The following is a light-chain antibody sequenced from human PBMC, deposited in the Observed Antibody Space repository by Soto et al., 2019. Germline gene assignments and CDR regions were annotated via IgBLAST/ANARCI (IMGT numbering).Light chain of an antibody. J-gene: IGLJ1*01. CDR1: NIGSKS. CDR2: DDS. V-gene: IGLV3-21*02. CDR3: QVWDGSSDPFV. Sequence: SYELTRPPSVSVAPGQTARITCGGKNIGSKSVHWYQQKPGQAPVLVVFDDSDRPSGIPERFSGSNSGSTATLTITWVEAGDEADYYCQVWDGSSDPFVFGTGTKVTVL.